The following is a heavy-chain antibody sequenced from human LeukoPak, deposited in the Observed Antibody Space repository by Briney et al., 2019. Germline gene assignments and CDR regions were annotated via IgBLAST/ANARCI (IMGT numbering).Heavy chain of an antibody. Sequence: GGSLRLSCAASGFTFSNAWMNWVRQAPGKGLEWVGRIKSKTDGGTTDYAAPVKGRFTISRDDSTNALFLQMNSLKTEDTALYYCTRIIKSGSFDYWGQGTLVTVSS. J-gene: IGHJ4*02. CDR3: TRIIKSGSFDY. V-gene: IGHV3-15*01. CDR2: IKSKTDGGTT. D-gene: IGHD1-26*01. CDR1: GFTFSNAW.